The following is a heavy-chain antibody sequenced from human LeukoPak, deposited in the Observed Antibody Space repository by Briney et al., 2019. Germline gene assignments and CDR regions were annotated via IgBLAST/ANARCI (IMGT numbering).Heavy chain of an antibody. D-gene: IGHD3-3*01. Sequence: PSETLSLTCSVSGDSIRSGDSYWGWIRQDARKGLEWIASIYYVGSPHNNPSLNSRRVTLSVDTTKNQFSLTLTSVTAADTAIYYCARLPITKRAMDVWGQGTTVTVSS. V-gene: IGHV4-39*01. CDR1: GDSIRSGDSY. CDR2: IYYVGSP. CDR3: ARLPITKRAMDV. J-gene: IGHJ6*02.